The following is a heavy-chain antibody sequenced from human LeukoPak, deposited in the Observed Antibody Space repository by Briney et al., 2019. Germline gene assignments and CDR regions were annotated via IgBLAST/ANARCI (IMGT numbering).Heavy chain of an antibody. CDR1: GFTFSSYA. Sequence: GGSLRLSCAASGFTFSSYAMHWVRQAPGKGLEWVAVISYDGSNKYYADSVKGRFTTSRENGKNSMYLQMNSLRVGDTAVYYCARGGLGFDYGGQGTLVTVSS. CDR2: ISYDGSNK. V-gene: IGHV3-30*14. CDR3: ARGGLGFDY. J-gene: IGHJ4*02.